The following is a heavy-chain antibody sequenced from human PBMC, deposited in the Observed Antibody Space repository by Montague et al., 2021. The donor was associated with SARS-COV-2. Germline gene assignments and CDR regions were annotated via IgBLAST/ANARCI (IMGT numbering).Heavy chain of an antibody. D-gene: IGHD2-2*01. V-gene: IGHV6-1*01. CDR1: GDSVSSNIAP. CDR2: TYHRSKWYN. Sequence: CAISGDSVSSNIAPWNWIRQSPSRGLEWLGRTYHRSKWYNDYAESVKSRITIDPDTSKHQFSLHLNSVTPEDTAVYYCARIPVGSKYYFDFWGQGTLVTVSS. CDR3: ARIPVGSKYYFDF. J-gene: IGHJ4*02.